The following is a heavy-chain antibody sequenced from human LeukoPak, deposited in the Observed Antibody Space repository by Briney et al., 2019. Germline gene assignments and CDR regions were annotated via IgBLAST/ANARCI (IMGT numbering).Heavy chain of an antibody. D-gene: IGHD1-26*01. CDR3: ASAGNEWELLPDY. V-gene: IGHV3-20*04. Sequence: GGSLRLSCAASGFTFDDYDMSWVRHAPGKGLEWVSNINWNAGNAGYADSVKGRFTISRDNAKNSLYLQMNSLRAEDTAVYYCASAGNEWELLPDYWGQGTLVTVSS. CDR2: INWNAGNA. CDR1: GFTFDDYD. J-gene: IGHJ4*02.